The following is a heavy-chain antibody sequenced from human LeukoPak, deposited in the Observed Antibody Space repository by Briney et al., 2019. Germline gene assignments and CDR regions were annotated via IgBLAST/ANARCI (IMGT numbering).Heavy chain of an antibody. CDR1: GFTFSSYA. D-gene: IGHD5-24*01. J-gene: IGHJ4*02. CDR3: ARDSARDGYNYYFDY. Sequence: GGSLRLSCLASGFTFSSYAMHWVRQAPGKGLEWVAVMSYDGNNRYYTDSVKGRFTISRDIPKNTLYLQMNSLRAEDTAIYYCARDSARDGYNYYFDYWGQGTLVTVSS. CDR2: MSYDGNNR. V-gene: IGHV3-30*03.